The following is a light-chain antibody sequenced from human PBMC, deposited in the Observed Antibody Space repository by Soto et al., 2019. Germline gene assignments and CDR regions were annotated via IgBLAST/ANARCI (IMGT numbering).Light chain of an antibody. J-gene: IGLJ1*01. V-gene: IGLV2-14*01. CDR3: SSYTSSSTLYA. Sequence: QSVLTQPASVSGSPGQSITISCTGTSSDVGGYNYVSWYQQHPGKAPKLMIYDVSNRPSGVSNRFSGSKSGNTASLTISGPQAEDEADYYCSSYTSSSTLYAFGPGTKLTVL. CDR2: DVS. CDR1: SSDVGGYNY.